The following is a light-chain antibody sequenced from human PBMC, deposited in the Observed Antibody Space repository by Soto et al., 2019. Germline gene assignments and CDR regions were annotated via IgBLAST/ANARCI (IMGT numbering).Light chain of an antibody. V-gene: IGKV1-5*03. CDR2: KAS. CDR3: QQYRTYPYI. Sequence: IQITQSPSALSASVGDRVTITCRASQRINRWWAWYQQKQGKAPKXLSEKASSLERWGPSRVSGGGIGTEFSLSISSLQPDDFATEDCQQYRTYPYIFGQGTQVDIK. CDR1: QRINRW. J-gene: IGKJ2*01.